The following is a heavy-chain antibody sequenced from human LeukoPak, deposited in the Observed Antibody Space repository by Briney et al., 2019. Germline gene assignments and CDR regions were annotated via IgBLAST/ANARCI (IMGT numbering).Heavy chain of an antibody. D-gene: IGHD1-26*01. V-gene: IGHV3-21*01. CDR3: ARGEHVGAHFDY. CDR1: GFTFSSYS. J-gene: IGHJ4*02. Sequence: GGSLRLSCAASGFTFSSYSMNWVRQAPGKGLEWVSSISSSSSYIYYADSVKGRFTISRDNAKNSLYLQMNSLRAEDTAVYYCARGEHVGAHFDYWGQGTLVTVSS. CDR2: ISSSSSYI.